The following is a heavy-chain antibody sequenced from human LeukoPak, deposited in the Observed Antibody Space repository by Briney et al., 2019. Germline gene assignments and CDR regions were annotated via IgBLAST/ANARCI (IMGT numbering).Heavy chain of an antibody. Sequence: GGSLQISCKGSGYRFTSFLIGWVRPIPGKGLGVVGVIYSGESDTRYSPSFQGQVTISADESISTASLQWSSLTASDTAMYYCARRGYYDSTDDYDLWGQGTLVTVSS. CDR3: ARRGYYDSTDDYDL. CDR2: IYSGESDT. CDR1: GYRFTSFL. V-gene: IGHV5-51*01. J-gene: IGHJ3*01. D-gene: IGHD3-22*01.